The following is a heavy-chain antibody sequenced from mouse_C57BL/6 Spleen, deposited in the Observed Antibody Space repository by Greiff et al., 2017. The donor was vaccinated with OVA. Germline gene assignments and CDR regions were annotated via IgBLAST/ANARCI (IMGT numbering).Heavy chain of an antibody. D-gene: IGHD1-1*01. J-gene: IGHJ4*01. CDR1: GFTFSDYG. CDR3: ARRLRYGSSYDAMDY. Sequence: EVQLQQSGGGLVKPGGSLKLSCAASGFTFSDYGMHWVRQAPEKGLEWVAYISSGSSTIYYAATVQGRFTISRDNAKNTLFLQMTSLRSEDTAMYYCARRLRYGSSYDAMDYWGQGTSVTVSS. V-gene: IGHV5-17*01. CDR2: ISSGSSTI.